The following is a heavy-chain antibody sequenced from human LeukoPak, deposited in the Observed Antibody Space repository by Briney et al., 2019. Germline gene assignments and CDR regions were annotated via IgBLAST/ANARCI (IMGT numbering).Heavy chain of an antibody. CDR1: GFTFRNYE. CDR3: AKASRRHCGSTVCYTLDY. J-gene: IGHJ4*02. D-gene: IGHD2-2*02. V-gene: IGHV3-48*03. Sequence: GGSLRLSCAASGFTFRNYEMNWVRQAPGKGLEWVSYIHSSGITKYYADSLKGRFTISRDNAKNSLYLQMHSLRADDTAVYYCAKASRRHCGSTVCYTLDYWGQGTLVTVSS. CDR2: IHSSGITK.